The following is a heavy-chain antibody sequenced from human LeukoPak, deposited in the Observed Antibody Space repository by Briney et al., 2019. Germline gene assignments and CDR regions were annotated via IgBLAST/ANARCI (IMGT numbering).Heavy chain of an antibody. CDR2: IKSSGDGGTT. CDR3: TTDGGY. Sequence: GGSLRLSCEASGFSFSDAWMSWVRQAPGKGLERVGRIKSSGDGGTTDYTAPVKGRFTISRDDSRNTVFLQMNTLKTEDTAVYYCTTDGGYWGQGTLVTVSS. J-gene: IGHJ4*02. V-gene: IGHV3-15*01. D-gene: IGHD2-15*01. CDR1: GFSFSDAW.